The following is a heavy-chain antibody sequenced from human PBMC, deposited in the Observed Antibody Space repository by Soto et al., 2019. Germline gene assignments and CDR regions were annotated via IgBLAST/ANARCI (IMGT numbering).Heavy chain of an antibody. CDR1: GYTFTTYG. J-gene: IGHJ4*02. D-gene: IGHD3-16*01. CDR2: ISAYSGKT. Sequence: QVQLVQSGGEVKKPGASVKVSCKTSGYTFTTYGISWVRQAPGQGLEWVGCISAYSGKTHYAQKFQGKVTMTTDTPTNTAYLELRSLRSDDTAVYYCARDPYLGDHQYWGQGTLVTVSS. V-gene: IGHV1-18*01. CDR3: ARDPYLGDHQY.